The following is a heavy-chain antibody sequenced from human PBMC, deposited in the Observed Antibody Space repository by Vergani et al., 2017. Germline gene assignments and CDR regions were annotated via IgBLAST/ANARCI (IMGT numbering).Heavy chain of an antibody. J-gene: IGHJ5*02. CDR1: GGTFSSYA. V-gene: IGHV1-69*01. CDR2: IIPIFGTA. CDR3: ARENCSSTSCYESGFDH. Sequence: QVQLVQSGAEVKKPGSSVKVSCKASGGTFSSYAISWVRQAPGQGLEWMGGIIPIFGTANYAQKFQGRVTITADESTSTAYMELSSLRSEDTAVYYCARENCSSTSCYESGFDHWGQGTLVTVSS. D-gene: IGHD2-2*01.